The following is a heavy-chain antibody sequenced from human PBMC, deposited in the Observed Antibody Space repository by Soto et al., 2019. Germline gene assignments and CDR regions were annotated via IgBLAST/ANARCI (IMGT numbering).Heavy chain of an antibody. D-gene: IGHD5-18*01. J-gene: IGHJ4*02. Sequence: SETLSLTCTVSGGSISSSGYYWSWIRQHPGKGLEWIGYIYYSGSTHYNPSLQNRVTISIDTSKNQVSLKVNSVTAADTAVYYCARDHPHSYGVYYFDYWGQGTPVTVSS. V-gene: IGHV4-61*08. CDR1: GGSISSSGYY. CDR3: ARDHPHSYGVYYFDY. CDR2: IYYSGST.